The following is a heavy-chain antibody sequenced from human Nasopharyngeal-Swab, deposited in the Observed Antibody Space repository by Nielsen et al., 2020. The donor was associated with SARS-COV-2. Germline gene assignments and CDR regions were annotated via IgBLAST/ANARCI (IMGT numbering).Heavy chain of an antibody. D-gene: IGHD2-15*01. J-gene: IGHJ4*02. Sequence: ASVKVSCKASGYTFTSYAMHWVRQAPGQRLEWMGWINAGNGNTKYSQKFQGRVTITRDTSASTAYMELSSLRSEDTAVYYCARDGYCSGGSCSFDYWGQGTLVTVSS. CDR3: ARDGYCSGGSCSFDY. CDR1: GYTFTSYA. V-gene: IGHV1-3*01. CDR2: INAGNGNT.